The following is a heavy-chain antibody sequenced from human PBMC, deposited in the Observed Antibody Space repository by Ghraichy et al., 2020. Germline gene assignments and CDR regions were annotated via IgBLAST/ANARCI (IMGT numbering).Heavy chain of an antibody. CDR1: GDSVSSNSAA. CDR3: ARDRGPAEPTQQLVRLIAVAGTGYYYGMDV. D-gene: IGHD6-19*01. J-gene: IGHJ6*02. Sequence: SQTLSLNCAISGDSVSSNSAAWNWIRQSPSRGLEWLGRTYYRSKWYNDYAVSVKSRITINPDTSKNQFSLQLNSVTPEDTAVYYCARDRGPAEPTQQLVRLIAVAGTGYYYGMDVWGQGTTVTVSS. CDR2: TYYRSKWYN. V-gene: IGHV6-1*01.